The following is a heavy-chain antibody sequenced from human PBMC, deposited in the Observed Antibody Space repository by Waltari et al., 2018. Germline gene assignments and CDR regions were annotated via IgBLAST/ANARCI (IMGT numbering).Heavy chain of an antibody. V-gene: IGHV4-4*07. D-gene: IGHD5-18*01. CDR3: ARAMDTAMDDAFDI. CDR2: IYTSGST. J-gene: IGHJ3*02. CDR1: GGSIRSYY. Sequence: QVQLQESGPGLVKPSETLSLTCPVSGGSIRSYYWSWIRQPAGKGLEWIGRIYTSGSTNYNPSLKSRVTMSVDTSKNQFSLKLSSVTAADTAVYYCARAMDTAMDDAFDIWGQGTMVTVSS.